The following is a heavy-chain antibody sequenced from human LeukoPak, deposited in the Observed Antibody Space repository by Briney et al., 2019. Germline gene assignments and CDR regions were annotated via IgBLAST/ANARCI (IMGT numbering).Heavy chain of an antibody. Sequence: ASVKVSCTASGFTFTSSAMQWVRQARGQRLEWVGWIVVGSGNTNHAQKFQERVTITRDMSTSTAYMELSSLRSEDTAVYDCAAAPYCGGDCPIGAFDIWGQGTMVTVSS. CDR2: IVVGSGNT. V-gene: IGHV1-58*02. CDR3: AAAPYCGGDCPIGAFDI. D-gene: IGHD2-21*02. CDR1: GFTFTSSA. J-gene: IGHJ3*02.